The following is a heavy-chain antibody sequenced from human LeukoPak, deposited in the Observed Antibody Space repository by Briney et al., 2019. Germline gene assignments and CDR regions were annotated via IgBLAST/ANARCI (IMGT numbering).Heavy chain of an antibody. Sequence: SETLSLTCAVYGGSFSGYYWSWIRQPPGKGLEWIGEINHSGSTNYNPSLKSRVTISVDTSKNQFSLKLSSVTAADTAVYYRARPRWGAAAVFLRAFDIWGQGTMVTVSS. V-gene: IGHV4-34*01. J-gene: IGHJ3*02. CDR3: ARPRWGAAAVFLRAFDI. CDR1: GGSFSGYY. D-gene: IGHD6-13*01. CDR2: INHSGST.